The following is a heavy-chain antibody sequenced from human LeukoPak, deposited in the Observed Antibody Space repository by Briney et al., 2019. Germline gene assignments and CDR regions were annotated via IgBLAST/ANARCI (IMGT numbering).Heavy chain of an antibody. CDR2: ISSSGSTI. J-gene: IGHJ3*02. CDR1: GFTFSSYE. D-gene: IGHD3-10*01. CDR3: ARGVLWFGELLPKGDGFDI. Sequence: GGSLRLSCAASGFTFSSYEMNWVRQAPGKGLEWVSYISSSGSTIYYADSVKGRFTMSRDNAKSTLYLQMDSLRAEDTAFYYCARGVLWFGELLPKGDGFDIWGQGTMVTVSS. V-gene: IGHV3-48*03.